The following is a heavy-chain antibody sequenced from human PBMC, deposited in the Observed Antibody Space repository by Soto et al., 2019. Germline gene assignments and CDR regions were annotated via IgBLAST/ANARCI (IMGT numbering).Heavy chain of an antibody. CDR2: IYYSGST. CDR3: ARGWLAAAGTGKNWFDP. J-gene: IGHJ5*02. Sequence: PSETLSLTCTVSGGSVSSGSYYWSWIRQPPGKGLEWIGYIYYSGSTNYNPSLKSRVTISVDTSKNQFSLKLSSVTAADTAVYYCARGWLAAAGTGKNWFDPWGQGTLVTVSS. V-gene: IGHV4-61*01. CDR1: GGSVSSGSYY. D-gene: IGHD6-13*01.